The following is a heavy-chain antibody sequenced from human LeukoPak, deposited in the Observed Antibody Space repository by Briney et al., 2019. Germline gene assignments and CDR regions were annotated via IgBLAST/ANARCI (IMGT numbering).Heavy chain of an antibody. CDR1: GGSISSSSYY. D-gene: IGHD6-13*01. CDR2: IYYSGST. Sequence: PSETLSLTCTVSGGSISSSSYYWGWIRQPPGEGLEWIGSIYYSGSTYYNPSLKSRVTISVDTSKNQLSLKLSSVTAADTAVYYCARGRSSWFQLDYWGQGTLVTVSS. J-gene: IGHJ4*02. V-gene: IGHV4-39*07. CDR3: ARGRSSWFQLDY.